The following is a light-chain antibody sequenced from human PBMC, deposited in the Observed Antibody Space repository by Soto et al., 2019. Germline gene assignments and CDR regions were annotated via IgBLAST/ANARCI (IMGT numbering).Light chain of an antibody. J-gene: IGKJ5*01. CDR2: GAS. CDR1: QSVSSSY. CDR3: QQRSNWPRIT. V-gene: IGKV3D-20*02. Sequence: EIVLTQSPGTLSLSPGERATLSCRASQSVSSSYLACYQQKPGQAPSLLIYGASSTATGVPDRFSRSGSGTDFTLTISGLEPEDFAVYYCQQRSNWPRITFGQGTRLEIK.